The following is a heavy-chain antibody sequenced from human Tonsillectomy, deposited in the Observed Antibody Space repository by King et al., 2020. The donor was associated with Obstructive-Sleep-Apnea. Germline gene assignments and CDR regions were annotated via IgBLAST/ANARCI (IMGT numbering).Heavy chain of an antibody. Sequence: VQLVESGGGLVQPGGSLRLSCAASGFTFSSYAMSWVRQAPGRGLEWVSAISGNGGSTYFADSVKGRFTISRDNSKKTLYLQLNSLRAEDTAVYYCAKDGQGSSWYFDHWGQGTLVTVSS. J-gene: IGHJ4*02. CDR1: GFTFSSYA. V-gene: IGHV3-23*04. CDR3: AKDGQGSSWYFDH. D-gene: IGHD6-19*01. CDR2: ISGNGGST.